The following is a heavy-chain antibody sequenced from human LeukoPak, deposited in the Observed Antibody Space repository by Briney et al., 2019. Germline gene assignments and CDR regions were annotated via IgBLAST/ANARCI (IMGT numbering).Heavy chain of an antibody. Sequence: ASVKVSCKASGYTFTGYYMHWVRQAPGQGLEWMGWISAYNGNTNYAQKLQGRVTMTTDTSTSTAYMELRSLRSDDTAVYYCARTPSTSETAAGSFDYWGQGTLVTVSS. CDR2: ISAYNGNT. CDR1: GYTFTGYY. V-gene: IGHV1-18*04. J-gene: IGHJ4*02. D-gene: IGHD6-13*01. CDR3: ARTPSTSETAAGSFDY.